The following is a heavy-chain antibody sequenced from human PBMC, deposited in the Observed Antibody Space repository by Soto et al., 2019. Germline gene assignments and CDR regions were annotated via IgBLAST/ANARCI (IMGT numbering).Heavy chain of an antibody. D-gene: IGHD3-10*01. CDR1: GGSISSSNW. V-gene: IGHV4-4*02. J-gene: IGHJ6*02. CDR2: IYHSGST. CDR3: ARSAELWFGTYYYYYGMDV. Sequence: PSETLSLTCAVSGGSISSSNWWSWVRQPPGKGLEWIGEIYHSGSTNYNPSLKSRVTISVDKSKNQFSLKLSSVTAADTAVYYCARSAELWFGTYYYYYGMDVWGQGTTVTVSS.